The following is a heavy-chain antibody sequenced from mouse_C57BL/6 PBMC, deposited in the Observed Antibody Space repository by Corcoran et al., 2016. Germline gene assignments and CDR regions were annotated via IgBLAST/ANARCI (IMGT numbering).Heavy chain of an antibody. J-gene: IGHJ4*01. CDR2: INPSNGGT. V-gene: IGHV1-18*01. CDR3: ARTYAMDY. Sequence: EVQLQQSGPELVKPGASVKIPCKASGYTFTDYNMDWVKQSHGKSLEWIGDINPSNGGTIYNQKFKGKATLTVDKSSSTAYMELRSLTSEDTAVYYCARTYAMDYWGQGTSVTVSS. CDR1: GYTFTDYN.